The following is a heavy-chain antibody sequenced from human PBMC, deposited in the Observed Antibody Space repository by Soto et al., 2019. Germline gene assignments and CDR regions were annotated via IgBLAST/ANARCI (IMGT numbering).Heavy chain of an antibody. J-gene: IGHJ4*02. D-gene: IGHD3-10*01. Sequence: PGGSLRLSCAASGFLFSSYGLHWIRQAPGKGLEWVTTVSHDGSDKYYADSVKGRFTISRDNSKYTMYLQMDSLRAEDTAVYYCVRGGGQSYWGQGALVTVSS. CDR3: VRGGGQSY. CDR2: VSHDGSDK. CDR1: GFLFSSYG. V-gene: IGHV3-30*03.